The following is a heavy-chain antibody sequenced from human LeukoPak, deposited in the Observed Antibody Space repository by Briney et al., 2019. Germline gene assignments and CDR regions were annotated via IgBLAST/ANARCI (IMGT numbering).Heavy chain of an antibody. CDR1: GVSFSGYY. D-gene: IGHD1-26*01. V-gene: IGHV4-34*01. CDR3: ARAGGSYGY. J-gene: IGHJ4*02. Sequence: SSETLSLTCAVYGVSFSGYYWSWIRQPPGKGLEWIGEINHSGSTNYNPSLKSRVTISVDTSKNQFSLKLSSVTAADTAVYYCARAGGSYGYWGQGTLVTVSS. CDR2: INHSGST.